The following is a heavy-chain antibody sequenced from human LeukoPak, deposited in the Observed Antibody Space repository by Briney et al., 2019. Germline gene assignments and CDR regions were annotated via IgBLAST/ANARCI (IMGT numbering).Heavy chain of an antibody. J-gene: IGHJ4*02. V-gene: IGHV1-46*01. CDR1: GYTFTSYY. Sequence: GASVKVSCKASGYTFTSYYMHWVRQAPGQGLEWMGIINPSGGSTSYAQKFQGRVTMTTDTSTSTAYMELRSLRSDDTAVYYCARTWWELRPFFDYWGQGTLVTISS. CDR3: ARTWWELRPFFDY. CDR2: INPSGGST. D-gene: IGHD1-26*01.